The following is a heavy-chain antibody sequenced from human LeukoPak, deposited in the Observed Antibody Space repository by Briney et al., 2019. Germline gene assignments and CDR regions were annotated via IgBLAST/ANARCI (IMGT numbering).Heavy chain of an antibody. V-gene: IGHV3-7*01. CDR2: IKQDGSEK. Sequence: QSGGSLRLSCAASGFTFSDYWMGWVRQAPGKGLEWVANIKQDGSEKYYVDSVKGRFTISRDNAKNSLYLQMNSLRAEDTAVYYCARGAARDYYYYYMDVWGKGTTVTVSS. J-gene: IGHJ6*03. CDR3: ARGAARDYYYYYMDV. D-gene: IGHD2-15*01. CDR1: GFTFSDYW.